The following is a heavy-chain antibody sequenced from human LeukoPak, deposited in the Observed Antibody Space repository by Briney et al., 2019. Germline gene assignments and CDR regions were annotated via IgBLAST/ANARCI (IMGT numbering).Heavy chain of an antibody. V-gene: IGHV4-34*01. D-gene: IGHD6-13*01. CDR2: INHSGST. CDR3: ARGSGSSWYGWFDP. CDR1: GGSFSGYY. Sequence: SETLSLTCAVYGGSFSGYYWSWIRQPPGKGLEWIGEINHSGSTNCNPSLKSRVTISVDTSKNQFSLKLSSVTAADTAVYYCARGSGSSWYGWFDPWGQGTLVTVSS. J-gene: IGHJ5*02.